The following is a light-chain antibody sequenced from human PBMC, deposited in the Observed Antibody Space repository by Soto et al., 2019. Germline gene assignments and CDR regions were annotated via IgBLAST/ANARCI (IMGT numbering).Light chain of an antibody. CDR1: QGIGDT. CDR3: QQYNNWPPIT. V-gene: IGKV3-15*01. J-gene: IGKJ5*01. Sequence: IRLTQSPGTLSLSPGERATLSCRASQGIGDTLAWYQHKPGQAPRLLIYGASTRASGIPARFSGSGSGTEFTLTISSLQSEDFAVYYCQQYNNWPPITFGQGTRLEIK. CDR2: GAS.